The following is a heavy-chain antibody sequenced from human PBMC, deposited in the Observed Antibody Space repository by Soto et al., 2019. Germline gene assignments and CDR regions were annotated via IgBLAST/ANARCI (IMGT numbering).Heavy chain of an antibody. J-gene: IGHJ4*02. D-gene: IGHD6-13*01. CDR3: AIDRDISSYPRSEY. Sequence: DSVKVSCKAARYTFTSYGISWVRQAPGQGLEWMGWISAYNGNTNYAQKLQGRVTMTTDTSTSTAHMERRSLRSDDTAVYYCAIDRDISSYPRSEYWGQGTLVTVSS. V-gene: IGHV1-18*01. CDR1: RYTFTSYG. CDR2: ISAYNGNT.